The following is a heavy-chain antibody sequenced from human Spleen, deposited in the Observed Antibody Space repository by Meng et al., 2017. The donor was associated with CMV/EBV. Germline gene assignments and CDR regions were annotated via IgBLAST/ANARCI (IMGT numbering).Heavy chain of an antibody. CDR3: ARDTLFHLRIAARPGAHYLGY. V-gene: IGHV1-2*02. CDR1: GYTFSNYY. Sequence: ASVKVSCKASGYTFSNYYLHWVRQAPGQGLEWMGWINPNSGDTKYAQKFQGRVTMTKDTSVRKAYMEVTRLRSDDTAVYYCARDTLFHLRIAARPGAHYLGYWGKGTLVTVSS. J-gene: IGHJ4*02. D-gene: IGHD6-6*01. CDR2: INPNSGDT.